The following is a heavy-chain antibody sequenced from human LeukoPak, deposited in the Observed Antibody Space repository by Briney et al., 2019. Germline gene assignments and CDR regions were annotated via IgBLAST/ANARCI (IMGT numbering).Heavy chain of an antibody. CDR3: GRQGDTISWNNLNWFDP. V-gene: IGHV4-39*01. CDR2: IYYSGST. D-gene: IGHD3-16*01. J-gene: IGHJ5*02. CDR1: GGPISSTDYH. Sequence: SETLSLTCTVSGGPISSTDYHWGWVRQPPGKGPEWIGTIYYSGSTYYNPSLKSRLTISVDTSKNQFSLNLSSVTAADTAVYYCGRQGDTISWNNLNWFDPWGQGILVTVSS.